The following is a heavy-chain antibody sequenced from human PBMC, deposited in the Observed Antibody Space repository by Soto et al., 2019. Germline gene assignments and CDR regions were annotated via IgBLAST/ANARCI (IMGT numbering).Heavy chain of an antibody. V-gene: IGHV3-33*01. CDR2: IWYDGSNK. D-gene: IGHD2-15*01. CDR3: ARGSQDIVVVVAARDWYFDL. J-gene: IGHJ2*01. CDR1: GFTFSSYG. Sequence: QVPLVESGGGVVQPGRSLRLSCAASGFTFSSYGMHWVRQAPGKGLEWVAVIWYDGSNKYYADSVKGRFTISRDNSKNTLYLQMNSLRAEDTAVYYCARGSQDIVVVVAARDWYFDLWGRGTLVTVSS.